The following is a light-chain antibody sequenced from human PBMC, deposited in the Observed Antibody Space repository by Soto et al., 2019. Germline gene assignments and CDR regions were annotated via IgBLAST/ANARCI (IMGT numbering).Light chain of an antibody. CDR2: HAS. J-gene: IGKJ1*01. Sequence: EIVLTQSPFTVCLSPVERSTLAFMASQSVSSSYLAWYQQKPGQSPRLLIYHASARATGVPARISGSGSGTEFTLTISSLQSEDFAIYYCQQYSHWPRTFGQGTKVDIK. CDR3: QQYSHWPRT. V-gene: IGKV3-15*01. CDR1: QSVSSSY.